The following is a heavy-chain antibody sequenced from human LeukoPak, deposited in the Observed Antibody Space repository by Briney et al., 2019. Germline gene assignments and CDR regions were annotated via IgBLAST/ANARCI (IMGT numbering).Heavy chain of an antibody. D-gene: IGHD3/OR15-3a*01. CDR2: IFHTGYT. CDR1: GASITSPNW. V-gene: IGHV4-4*02. J-gene: IGHJ4*02. Sequence: SETLSLTCAVSGASITSPNWWGWVRQPPGKGLEWIGEIFHTGYTDYYPSLKSRVTISLDKSKNQFSLELTSVTAADTAVYFCARNSGDWLFFFDYWGQGILVTVSS. CDR3: ARNSGDWLFFFDY.